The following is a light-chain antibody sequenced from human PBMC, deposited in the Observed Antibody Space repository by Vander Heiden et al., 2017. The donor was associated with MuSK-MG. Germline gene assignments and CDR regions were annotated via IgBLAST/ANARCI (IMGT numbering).Light chain of an antibody. CDR1: QNIGKS. V-gene: IGKV1-39*01. J-gene: IGKJ1*01. CDR3: QHSYTIPGA. Sequence: PMTQSPSSLSASVGDCVNITRLPGQNIGKSLNGYQQKPGRAPWLLIYSTSTLQSGVPPRFSGSGSGTDFTLTISSLQPEDFATYYCQHSYTIPGAFGQGTRVEV. CDR2: STS.